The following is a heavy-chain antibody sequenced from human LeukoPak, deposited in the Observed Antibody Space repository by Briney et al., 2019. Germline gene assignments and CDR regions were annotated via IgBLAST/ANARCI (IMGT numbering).Heavy chain of an antibody. Sequence: PGGSLRLSCAVSGFTVSSNYMSWVRQAPGKGLEWVSIIYSGGSTYYADSVKGRFTISRDNSKNTLYLQMNSLRAEDTAVYYCAREPPLGSYIDYWGQGTLVTVSS. CDR1: GFTVSSNY. CDR2: IYSGGST. CDR3: AREPPLGSYIDY. J-gene: IGHJ4*02. D-gene: IGHD3-10*01. V-gene: IGHV3-66*01.